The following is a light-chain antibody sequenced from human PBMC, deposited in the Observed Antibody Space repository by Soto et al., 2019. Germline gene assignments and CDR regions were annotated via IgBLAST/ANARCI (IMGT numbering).Light chain of an antibody. V-gene: IGKV1-27*01. CDR2: ATS. CDR1: QGISKF. CDR3: QNYKDAPWT. J-gene: IGKJ1*01. Sequence: DIQMTQSPSSLSASVGDRVTITCRASQGISKFLAWYQQKPGKVPRLLIYATSTLESGVPSRFSGSGTGTDFILTISSLQPEDVAVYYCQNYKDAPWTVGQGTKVESK.